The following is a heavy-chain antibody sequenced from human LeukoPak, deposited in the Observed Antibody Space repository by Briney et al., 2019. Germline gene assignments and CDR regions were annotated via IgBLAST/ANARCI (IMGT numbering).Heavy chain of an antibody. V-gene: IGHV4-34*01. Sequence: SETLSLTCAVYGGSFSGYYWSWIRQPPGKGLEWIGEINHSGSTNYNPSLKSRVAISVDTSKNQFSLKLSSVTAADTAVYYCARVAVYYYDSSGYKYFQHWGQGTLVTVSS. CDR3: ARVAVYYYDSSGYKYFQH. D-gene: IGHD3-22*01. J-gene: IGHJ1*01. CDR1: GGSFSGYY. CDR2: INHSGST.